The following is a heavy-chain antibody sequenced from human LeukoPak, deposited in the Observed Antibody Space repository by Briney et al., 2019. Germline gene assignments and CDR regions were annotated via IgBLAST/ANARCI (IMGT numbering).Heavy chain of an antibody. Sequence: PSETLSLTCAVYGGSFSGYYWSWIRQPPGKGLEWIGEINHSGSTNYNPSLKSRVTISVDTSKNQFSLKLSSVTAADTAVYYCARGRGYSYGSRGFDYWGQGTLVTVSS. CDR1: GGSFSGYY. CDR3: ARGRGYSYGSRGFDY. V-gene: IGHV4-34*01. CDR2: INHSGST. D-gene: IGHD5-18*01. J-gene: IGHJ4*02.